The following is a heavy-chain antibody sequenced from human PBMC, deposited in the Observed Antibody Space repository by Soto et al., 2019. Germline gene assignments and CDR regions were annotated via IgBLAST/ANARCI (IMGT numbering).Heavy chain of an antibody. V-gene: IGHV1-69*13. J-gene: IGHJ5*02. CDR2: IIPIFGTA. Sequence: ASVKVSCKASGGTFSSYAISWVRQAPGQGLEWMGGIIPIFGTANYAQKFQGRVTITADESTSTAYMELSSLRSEDTAVYYCARAKFAITIFGVVSRVNWFDPWGQGTLVTVS. CDR1: GGTFSSYA. CDR3: ARAKFAITIFGVVSRVNWFDP. D-gene: IGHD3-3*01.